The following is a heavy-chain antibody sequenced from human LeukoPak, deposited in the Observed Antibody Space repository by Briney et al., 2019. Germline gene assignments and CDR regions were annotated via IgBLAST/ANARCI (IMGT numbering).Heavy chain of an antibody. Sequence: GGSLRLSCAASGFTFSDYYMSWIRQAPGKGLEWGSYISSSGSTIYYADSVKGRFTISRDNAKNSLYLQMNRLRAEDTAVYYCARDHRWMSTTKYSSGWSASDYWGQGTLVTVSS. CDR2: ISSSGSTI. CDR1: GFTFSDYY. CDR3: ARDHRWMSTTKYSSGWSASDY. D-gene: IGHD6-19*01. J-gene: IGHJ4*02. V-gene: IGHV3-11*01.